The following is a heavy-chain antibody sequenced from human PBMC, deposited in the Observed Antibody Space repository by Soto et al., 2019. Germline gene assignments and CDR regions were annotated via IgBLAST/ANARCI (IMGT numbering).Heavy chain of an antibody. D-gene: IGHD3-16*01. CDR2: IDPSDSYT. Sequence: GESLKISCKGSGYSFTSYWISWVRQMPGKGLEWMGRIDPSDSYTNYSPSFQGHVTISADKSISTAYLQWSSLKASDTAMYYCARHPPLGYYYYGMDVWGQGTTVTVSS. J-gene: IGHJ6*02. CDR3: ARHPPLGYYYYGMDV. V-gene: IGHV5-10-1*01. CDR1: GYSFTSYW.